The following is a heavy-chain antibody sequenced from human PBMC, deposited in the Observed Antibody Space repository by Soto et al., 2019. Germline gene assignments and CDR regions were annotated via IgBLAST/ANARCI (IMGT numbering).Heavy chain of an antibody. Sequence: GGSLRLSCAASGFTFSSYAMHWVRQAPGKGLEWVAVISYDGSNKYYADSVKGRFTISRDNSKNTLYLQMNSLRAEDTAVYYCARAPQPSDYYGMDVWGQGTTVTAP. D-gene: IGHD2-2*01. CDR1: GFTFSSYA. CDR2: ISYDGSNK. CDR3: ARAPQPSDYYGMDV. V-gene: IGHV3-30-3*01. J-gene: IGHJ6*02.